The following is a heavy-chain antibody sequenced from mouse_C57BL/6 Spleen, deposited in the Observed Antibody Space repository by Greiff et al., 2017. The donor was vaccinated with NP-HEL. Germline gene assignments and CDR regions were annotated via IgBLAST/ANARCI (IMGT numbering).Heavy chain of an antibody. V-gene: IGHV1-82*01. J-gene: IGHJ1*03. D-gene: IGHD1-1*01. CDR2: IYTGDGDT. CDR3: AREGDGSSYSQYFDV. Sequence: VQLQQSGPELVKPGASVKISCKASGYAFSSSWMYWVKQRPGKGLEWIGRIYTGDGDTYYNGKFKGRATLTDDKSTSTAYMQLSSLTSEDSAVYFYAREGDGSSYSQYFDVWGTGTTVTVSS. CDR1: GYAFSSSW.